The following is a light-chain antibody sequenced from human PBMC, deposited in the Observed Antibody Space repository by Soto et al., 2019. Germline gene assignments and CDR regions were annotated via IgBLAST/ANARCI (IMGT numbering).Light chain of an antibody. V-gene: IGLV1-40*01. J-gene: IGLJ2*01. CDR3: QSYDSSLSGPR. CDR1: SSNIGAGYD. Sequence: QSVLTQPPSVSGAPGQRVTISCTGSSSNIGAGYDVHWYQQLPGTAPKLLIYGNSNRPSGVPDRFSGSKSGTSASLAITGLHAEDEADYYCQSYDSSLSGPRFGGGTKLTVL. CDR2: GNS.